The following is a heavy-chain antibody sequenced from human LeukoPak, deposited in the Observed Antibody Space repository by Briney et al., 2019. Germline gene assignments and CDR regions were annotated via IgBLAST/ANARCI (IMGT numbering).Heavy chain of an antibody. J-gene: IGHJ4*02. Sequence: GGSLRLSCAASGFTFSSYSMNWVRQAPGKGLEWVSSISSSSSYIYYADSVKGRFTISRDNAKNSLYLRMITVGAEDTAVYYCARDNVDTVLDYWGQGTLVTVSS. CDR2: ISSSSSYI. V-gene: IGHV3-21*01. CDR1: GFTFSSYS. CDR3: ARDNVDTVLDY. D-gene: IGHD5-18*01.